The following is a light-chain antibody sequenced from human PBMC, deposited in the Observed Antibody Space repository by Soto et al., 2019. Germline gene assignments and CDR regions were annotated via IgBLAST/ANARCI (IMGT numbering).Light chain of an antibody. J-gene: IGLJ1*01. V-gene: IGLV2-14*01. Sequence: QSALTPPASVSGSPGQSITISCTGTISDVCGYNYVSWYQQHPGKAPKLMIYEVSNRPSGVSNRFSGSKYGNTDSLTISGLQAEDEADYYCSSYTSSSTYNYVFGTGTKVTVL. CDR3: SSYTSSSTYNYV. CDR2: EVS. CDR1: ISDVCGYNY.